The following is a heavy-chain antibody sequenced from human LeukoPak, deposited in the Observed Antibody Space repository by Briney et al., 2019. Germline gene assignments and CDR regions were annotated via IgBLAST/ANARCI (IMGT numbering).Heavy chain of an antibody. CDR2: ISYDGSNK. V-gene: IGHV3-30*03. Sequence: GRSLRLSCAASGFTFSSYGMHWVRQAPGKGLEWVAVISYDGSNKYYADSVKGRFTISRDNSKNTLYLQMNSLRAEDTAVYYCARGGQGYYYYGMDVWGQGTTVTVSS. CDR1: GFTFSSYG. CDR3: ARGGQGYYYYGMDV. J-gene: IGHJ6*02.